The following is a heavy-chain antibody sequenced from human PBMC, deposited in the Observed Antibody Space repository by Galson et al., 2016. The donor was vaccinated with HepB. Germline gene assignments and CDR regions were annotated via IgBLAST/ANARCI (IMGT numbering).Heavy chain of an antibody. J-gene: IGHJ4*02. V-gene: IGHV4-59*01. CDR1: GGSISNYY. D-gene: IGHD4-11*01. Sequence: TLSLTCTLSGGSISNYYWMWIRQPPGKGLEWIGYISYSGNTRYNPSVKSRVTISIDMSKNQFSLKLSSVTAADTAVYYCARGLGYDYSNYEPGFWGQGTLVTVSS. CDR2: ISYSGNT. CDR3: ARGLGYDYSNYEPGF.